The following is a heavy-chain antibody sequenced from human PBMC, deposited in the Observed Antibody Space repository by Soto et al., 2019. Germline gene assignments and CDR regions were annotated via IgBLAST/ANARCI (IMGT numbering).Heavy chain of an antibody. Sequence: GGSLRLSCAASGFTFSSYGMHWVRQAPGKGLEWVAVISYDGSNKYYADSVKGRFTISRDNSKNTLYLQMNSLRAEDTAVYYCARDNSLGDYYYGMDVWGQGTTVTVSS. J-gene: IGHJ6*02. V-gene: IGHV3-30*03. CDR3: ARDNSLGDYYYGMDV. CDR1: GFTFSSYG. CDR2: ISYDGSNK. D-gene: IGHD3-10*01.